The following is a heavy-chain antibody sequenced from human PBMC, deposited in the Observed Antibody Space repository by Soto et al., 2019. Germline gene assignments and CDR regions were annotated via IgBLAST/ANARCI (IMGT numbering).Heavy chain of an antibody. D-gene: IGHD6-19*01. CDR2: IYYSGST. J-gene: IGHJ4*02. CDR1: GGSISSSSYY. V-gene: IGHV4-39*01. Sequence: SETLSLTCTVSGGSISSSSYYWGWIRQPPGKGLEWIGSIYYSGSTYYNPSLKSRVTISVDTSKNQFSLKLSSVTAADTAVYYCARHPIRIAVAGPTDYWGQGTLVTVSS. CDR3: ARHPIRIAVAGPTDY.